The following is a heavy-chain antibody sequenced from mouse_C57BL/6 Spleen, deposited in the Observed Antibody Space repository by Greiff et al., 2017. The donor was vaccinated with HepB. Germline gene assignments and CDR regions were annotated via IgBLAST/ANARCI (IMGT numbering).Heavy chain of an antibody. CDR3: ASYYYSNYAFAY. V-gene: IGHV14-2*01. CDR1: GFNIKDYY. Sequence: EVKLVESGAELVKPGASVKLSCTASGFNIKDYYMHWVKQRTEQGLEWIGRIDPEDGETKYAPKFQGKATITADTSSNTAYLQLSSLTSEDTAVYYCASYYYSNYAFAYWGQGTLVTVSA. CDR2: IDPEDGET. D-gene: IGHD2-5*01. J-gene: IGHJ3*01.